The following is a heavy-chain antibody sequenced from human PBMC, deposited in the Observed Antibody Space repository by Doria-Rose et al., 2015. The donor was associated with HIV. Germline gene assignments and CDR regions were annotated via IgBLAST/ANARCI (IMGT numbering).Heavy chain of an antibody. CDR3: ARGPSDFGDYVAFQH. V-gene: IGHV4-34*01. Sequence: PGNGLEWIGEINHGGSTNYNPSLKSRVTISLDMSKNQFSLKVTSVTAADTAVYYCARGPSDFGDYVAFQHWGQGTLVTVSS. J-gene: IGHJ1*01. D-gene: IGHD4-17*01. CDR2: INHGGST.